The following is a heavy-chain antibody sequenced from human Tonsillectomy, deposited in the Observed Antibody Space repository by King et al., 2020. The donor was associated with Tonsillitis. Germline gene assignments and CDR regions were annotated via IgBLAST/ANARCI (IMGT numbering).Heavy chain of an antibody. J-gene: IGHJ4*02. D-gene: IGHD3-9*01. Sequence: QLVQSGAEVKKPGESLKISCKGSGYSFTSYWIAWVRQMPGKGLELMGIIYPADSDVRYSPSFQGQVTISGDKSVKTAYLQWNTLKASDTAMYYCARSQDYDTVTGDFDYWGQGTLVTVSS. CDR3: ARSQDYDTVTGDFDY. V-gene: IGHV5-51*01. CDR1: GYSFTSYW. CDR2: IYPADSDV.